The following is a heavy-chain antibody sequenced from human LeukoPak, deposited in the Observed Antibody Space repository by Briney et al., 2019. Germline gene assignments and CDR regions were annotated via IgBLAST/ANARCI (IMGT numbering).Heavy chain of an antibody. D-gene: IGHD6-19*01. V-gene: IGHV1-46*01. Sequence: ASVKVSCKASGYTFTSYYMHWVRQAPGQGLEWMGIINPSGGSTSYAQKFQGRVTMTRDTSTSTVYMELSSLRSEDTAVYYCARVGHATHSVADTIYYFDYWGQGTLVTVSS. J-gene: IGHJ4*02. CDR1: GYTFTSYY. CDR2: INPSGGST. CDR3: ARVGHATHSVADTIYYFDY.